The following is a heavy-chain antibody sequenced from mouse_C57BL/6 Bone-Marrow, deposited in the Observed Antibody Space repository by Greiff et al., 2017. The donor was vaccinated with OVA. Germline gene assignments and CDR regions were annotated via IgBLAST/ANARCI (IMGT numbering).Heavy chain of an antibody. J-gene: IGHJ4*01. CDR3: ARGDYYDYDEGSMDY. Sequence: EVQLVESGPGLVKPSQSLSLPCSVTGYSITSGYYWNWIRQFPGNKLEWMGYISYDGSNNYNPSLKNRISITRDTSKNQFFLKLNSVTTEDTATYYCARGDYYDYDEGSMDYWGQGTSVTVSS. CDR1: GYSITSGYY. CDR2: ISYDGSN. V-gene: IGHV3-6*01. D-gene: IGHD2-4*01.